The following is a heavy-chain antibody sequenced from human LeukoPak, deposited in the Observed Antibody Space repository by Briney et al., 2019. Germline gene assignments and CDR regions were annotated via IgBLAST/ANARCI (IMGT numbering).Heavy chain of an antibody. CDR1: GFTFSSYG. D-gene: IGHD1-26*01. J-gene: IGHJ4*02. CDR3: AKDMEWELQGFDY. CDR2: ISYDGSNK. V-gene: IGHV3-30*18. Sequence: GGSLRLSCAASGFTFSSYGMHWVRQAPGKGLEWVAVISYDGSNKYYADSVKGRFTISRDNSKNTLYLQMNSLRAEDTALYYCAKDMEWELQGFDYWGQGTLVTVSS.